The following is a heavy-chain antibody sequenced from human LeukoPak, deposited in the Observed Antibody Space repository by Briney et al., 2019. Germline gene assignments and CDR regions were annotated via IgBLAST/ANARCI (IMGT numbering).Heavy chain of an antibody. J-gene: IGHJ5*02. CDR3: AKHRTLYCGSTSCYLSWFDP. V-gene: IGHV3-23*01. Sequence: GGSLRLSCAASGFTFSNYAMSWVRQAPGQGLEWVSAISGSGGSTYYADSAKGRFTISRDNSWNTLYLQMNSLRAEDTAVYYCAKHRTLYCGSTSCYLSWFDPWGQGTLVTVSS. D-gene: IGHD2-2*01. CDR2: ISGSGGST. CDR1: GFTFSNYA.